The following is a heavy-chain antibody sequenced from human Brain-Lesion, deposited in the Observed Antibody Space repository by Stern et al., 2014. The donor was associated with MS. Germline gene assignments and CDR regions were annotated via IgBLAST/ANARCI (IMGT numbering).Heavy chain of an antibody. Sequence: VQLVESGAEVKKPGESLKISCKGSGYRFTSNWIGWVRQMPGKGLEWMGIIWPGDSDTSYSPSFQGRVTISADKSISTAYLQWSSLQASDTAMYYCARRGDSSSSGFDYWGQGTLVIVSS. CDR3: ARRGDSSSSGFDY. V-gene: IGHV5-51*01. D-gene: IGHD6-6*01. J-gene: IGHJ4*02. CDR1: GYRFTSNW. CDR2: IWPGDSDT.